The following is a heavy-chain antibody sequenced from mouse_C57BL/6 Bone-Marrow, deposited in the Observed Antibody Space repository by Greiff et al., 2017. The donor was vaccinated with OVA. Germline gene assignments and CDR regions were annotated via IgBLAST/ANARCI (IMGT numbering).Heavy chain of an antibody. CDR3: ARLGPWFAY. CDR2: ISNGGGST. V-gene: IGHV5-12*01. Sequence: EVKVVESGGGLVQPGGSLKLSCAASGFTFSDYYMYWVRQTPEKRLEWVAYISNGGGSTYYPENVKGRFTISRDNAKNTRYLQMGHLESEDTAMYYCARLGPWFAYWGQGTLVTVSA. J-gene: IGHJ3*01. CDR1: GFTFSDYY.